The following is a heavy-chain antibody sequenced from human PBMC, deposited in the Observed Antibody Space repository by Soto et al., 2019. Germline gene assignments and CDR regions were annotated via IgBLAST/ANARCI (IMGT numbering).Heavy chain of an antibody. CDR2: INHSGST. CDR3: ARGGIAARREFYCYYYGMDV. CDR1: GGSFSGYY. V-gene: IGHV4-34*01. Sequence: SETLSLTCAVYGGSFSGYYWSWIRQPPGKWLEWIGEINHSGSTNYNPSLKSRVTISVDTSKNQFSLKLSSVTAADTAVYYCARGGIAARREFYCYYYGMDVWGQGXTVTVSS. D-gene: IGHD6-6*01. J-gene: IGHJ6*02.